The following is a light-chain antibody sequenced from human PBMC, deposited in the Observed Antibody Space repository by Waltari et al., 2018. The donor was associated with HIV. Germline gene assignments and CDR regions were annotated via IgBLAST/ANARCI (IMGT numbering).Light chain of an antibody. CDR3: QSTDHDGTWV. V-gene: IGLV3-25*03. Sequence: SYELTQTPSVSVSPGQTATISCSRGALPKKYSYWYGQKPGQAPVLIIYKDIERPSGIPERISGSRSGTGVTLTISDVQAEDEGDYYCQSTDHDGTWVFGGGTKLTVL. CDR2: KDI. CDR1: ALPKKY. J-gene: IGLJ3*02.